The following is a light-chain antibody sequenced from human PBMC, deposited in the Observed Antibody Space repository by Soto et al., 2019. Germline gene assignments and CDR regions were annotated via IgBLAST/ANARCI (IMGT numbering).Light chain of an antibody. CDR2: DVS. CDR3: SSYTSSNTLV. V-gene: IGLV2-14*01. Sequence: QSALTQPASVSGSPGQSITISCTGTSSDVGGYNYVSWYQQYPGKAPKLMIYDVSNRPSGVSYRFSCSKSGNTASLNISGLQAEDEADYYCSSYTSSNTLVFGSGTKLTVL. CDR1: SSDVGGYNY. J-gene: IGLJ1*01.